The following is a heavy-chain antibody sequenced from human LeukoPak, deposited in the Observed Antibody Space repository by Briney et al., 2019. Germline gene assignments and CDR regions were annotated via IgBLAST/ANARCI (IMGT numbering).Heavy chain of an antibody. D-gene: IGHD1-26*01. CDR2: IYRSGST. J-gene: IGHJ5*02. CDR3: ARWGGALRYNWFDP. CDR1: GGSISSGGYS. Sequence: SQTLSLTCAVSGGSISSGGYSWSWIRQPPGKGLEWIGYIYRSGSTFYNPSLKSRVTISVDRSKNQFSLKLSSATAADTAVYYCARWGGALRYNWFDPWGQGTLVTVSS. V-gene: IGHV4-30-2*01.